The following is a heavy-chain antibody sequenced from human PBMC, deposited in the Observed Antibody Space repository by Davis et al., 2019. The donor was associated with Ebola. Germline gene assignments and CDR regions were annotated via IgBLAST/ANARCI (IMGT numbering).Heavy chain of an antibody. CDR3: ARDAWVLRFLEWPTFDI. CDR1: GFTFSSYS. V-gene: IGHV3-21*01. Sequence: GESPKISCAASGFTFSSYSMHWVRQAPGKGLEWVSSISSSSSYIYYADSVKGRFTISRDNAKNSLYLQMNSLRAEDTAVYYCARDAWVLRFLEWPTFDIWGQGTMVTVSS. J-gene: IGHJ3*02. CDR2: ISSSSSYI. D-gene: IGHD3-3*01.